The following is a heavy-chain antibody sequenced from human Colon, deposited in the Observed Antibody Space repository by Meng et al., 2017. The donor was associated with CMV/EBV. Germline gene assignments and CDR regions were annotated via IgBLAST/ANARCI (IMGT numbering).Heavy chain of an antibody. D-gene: IGHD3-10*01. CDR1: GVYVSNYD. CDR2: IHQSGIT. CDR3: AGGTYQAWEVLYF. J-gene: IGHJ4*02. V-gene: IGHV4-34*01. Sequence: WWAIRWYHVQSLSLTCVVSGVYVSNYDWSWIRQSPGKGLEWIGDIHQSGITNHNPSLKSRVTISIDTSKNQFSLKLSSVTAADTALYYCAGGTYQAWEVLYFWGQGTLVTVSS.